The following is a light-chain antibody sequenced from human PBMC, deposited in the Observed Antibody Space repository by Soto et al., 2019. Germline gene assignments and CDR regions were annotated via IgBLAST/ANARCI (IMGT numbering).Light chain of an antibody. CDR1: HSVSTF. V-gene: IGKV3-11*01. CDR2: NAS. Sequence: EIVLTQSPATLSLSPGERAILSFRASHSVSTFLAWFQQKPGQPPRLLIYNASNRTTGIPARFSGSGSGTDFTLTISRLEPEDFAVYYCQQYGISPRTFGQGTKVYIK. CDR3: QQYGISPRT. J-gene: IGKJ1*01.